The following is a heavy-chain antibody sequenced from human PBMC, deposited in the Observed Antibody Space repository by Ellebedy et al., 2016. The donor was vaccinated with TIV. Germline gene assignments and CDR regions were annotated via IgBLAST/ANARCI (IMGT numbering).Heavy chain of an antibody. J-gene: IGHJ4*02. CDR3: ARAGHSAGIAVAGKFGY. V-gene: IGHV1-2*02. CDR1: GYIFTGYY. Sequence: ASVKVSCKASGYIFTGYYIHWVRQAPGQGLEWMGWINPDSGGTVYAQKFQGRVIMTADMSITTAYMEVTSLTSDDTAVYYCARAGHSAGIAVAGKFGYWGQGTLVTVSS. CDR2: INPDSGGT. D-gene: IGHD6-19*01.